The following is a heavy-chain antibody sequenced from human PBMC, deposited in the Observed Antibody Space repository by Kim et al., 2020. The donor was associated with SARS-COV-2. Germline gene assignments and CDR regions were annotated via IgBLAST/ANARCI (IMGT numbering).Heavy chain of an antibody. D-gene: IGHD5-18*01. CDR1: GFTFSSYG. CDR2: ISYDGSNK. Sequence: GGSLRLSCAASGFTFSSYGMHWVRQAPGKGLEWVAVISYDGSNKYYADSVKGRFTISRDNSKNTLYLQMNSLRAEDTAVYYCAKDRRTTKHAKNTAFDYWGQGTLVTVSS. J-gene: IGHJ4*02. V-gene: IGHV3-30*18. CDR3: AKDRRTTKHAKNTAFDY.